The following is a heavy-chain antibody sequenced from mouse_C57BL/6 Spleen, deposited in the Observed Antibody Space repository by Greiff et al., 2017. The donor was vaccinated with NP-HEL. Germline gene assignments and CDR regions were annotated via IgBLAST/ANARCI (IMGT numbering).Heavy chain of an antibody. V-gene: IGHV1-69*01. CDR1: GYTFTSYW. CDR3: ARGYYGSSYYLDY. D-gene: IGHD1-1*01. J-gene: IGHJ2*01. Sequence: VQLQQSGAELVMPGASVKLSCKASGYTFTSYWMHWVKQRPGQGLEWIGEIDPSDSYTNYNQKFKGKSTLTVDKSSSTAYMQLSSLTSEDSAVYYCARGYYGSSYYLDYWGQGTTLTVSS. CDR2: IDPSDSYT.